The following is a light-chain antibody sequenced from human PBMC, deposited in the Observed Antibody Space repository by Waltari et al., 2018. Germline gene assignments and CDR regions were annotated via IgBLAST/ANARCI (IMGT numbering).Light chain of an antibody. CDR3: QQRSNWPWT. J-gene: IGKJ1*01. CDR1: QSVNNY. V-gene: IGKV3-11*01. CDR2: DTP. Sequence: EIVLTQSPATLSLSPGERATLSCRASQSVNNYLARFHQKPGQAPRLLIYDTPNRATGIPARFSGSGSGTDFTLTISSLEPEDFVVYYCQQRSNWPWTFGQGTKVEIK.